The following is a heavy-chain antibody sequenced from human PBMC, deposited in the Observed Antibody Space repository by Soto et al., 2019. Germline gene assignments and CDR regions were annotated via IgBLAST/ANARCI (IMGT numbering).Heavy chain of an antibody. V-gene: IGHV1-3*01. Sequence: GSVKVSCKASGYTFTSYAMHWVRQAPGQRLEWMGWINAGNGNTKYSQKFQGRVTITRDTSASTAYMELSSLRSEDTAVYYCARTPVGYCSGGSCYSENWFDPWGQGTLVTVSS. J-gene: IGHJ5*02. CDR2: INAGNGNT. CDR3: ARTPVGYCSGGSCYSENWFDP. CDR1: GYTFTSYA. D-gene: IGHD2-15*01.